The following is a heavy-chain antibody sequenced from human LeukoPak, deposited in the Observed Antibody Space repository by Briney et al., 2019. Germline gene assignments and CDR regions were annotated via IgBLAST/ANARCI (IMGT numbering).Heavy chain of an antibody. D-gene: IGHD4-17*01. V-gene: IGHV3-23*01. CDR2: ISGSGGST. CDR1: GFTFSDYY. Sequence: GGSLRLSCAASGFTFSDYYMSWIRQAPGKGLEWVSAISGSGGSTYYADSVKGRFTISRDNSKNTLYLQMNSLRAEDTAVYYCATLYDYGDYWGQGTLVTVSS. CDR3: ATLYDYGDY. J-gene: IGHJ4*02.